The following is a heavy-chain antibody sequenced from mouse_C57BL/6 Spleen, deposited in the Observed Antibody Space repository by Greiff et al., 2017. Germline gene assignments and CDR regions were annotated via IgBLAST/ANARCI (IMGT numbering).Heavy chain of an antibody. CDR2: IDPNSGDT. CDR1: GYTFTSYW. CDR3: ASYYGYYYAVEY. Sequence: VQLQQPGAELVKPGASVKLSCKASGYTFTSYWMHWVQQSPGRGLEWIGSIDPNSGDTNYNEKFKGKATLTVDKPSSTAYMQLSSLTSEDSAVYYCASYYGYYYAVEYWGQGTTVTVAS. D-gene: IGHD2-2*01. V-gene: IGHV1-62-3*01. J-gene: IGHJ4*01.